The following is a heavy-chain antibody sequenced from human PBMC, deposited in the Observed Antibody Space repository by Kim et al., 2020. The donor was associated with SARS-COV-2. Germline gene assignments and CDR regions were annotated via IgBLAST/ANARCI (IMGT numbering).Heavy chain of an antibody. V-gene: IGHV4-34*01. Sequence: SETLSLTCAVYGGSFGGFYWSWIRRPPGKRLEYIGDINHGGGTNYNPSLKSRVTISADTPKNQFSLKLDFGTASDKAVYYGAGGRYHSSSWRLEYWGPG. CDR2: INHGGGT. CDR3: AGGRYHSSSWRLEY. CDR1: GGSFGGFY. J-gene: IGHJ4*02. D-gene: IGHD6-13*01.